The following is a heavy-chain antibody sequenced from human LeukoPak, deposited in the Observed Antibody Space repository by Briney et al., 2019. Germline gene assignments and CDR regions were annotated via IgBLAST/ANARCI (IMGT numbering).Heavy chain of an antibody. CDR2: ISYSGNT. CDR3: AREVEYYDGGGYRPHACDI. Sequence: PETPSLTSTVSGGSIISNNHYSGWTRHPPGKGMGWVGRISYSGNTAYNPSHRRRVTLSVDTAKNQLSLKVNTVTAADSAVYYCAREVEYYDGGGYRPHACDIWGRGTLVTVSS. D-gene: IGHD3-22*01. CDR1: GGSIISNNHY. V-gene: IGHV4-39*02. J-gene: IGHJ3*02.